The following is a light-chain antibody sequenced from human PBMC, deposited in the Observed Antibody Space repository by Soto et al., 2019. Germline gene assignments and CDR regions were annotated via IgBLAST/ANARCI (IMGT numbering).Light chain of an antibody. V-gene: IGKV3-20*01. CDR3: QQYGTSPRT. J-gene: IGKJ1*01. CDR2: GAS. CDR1: QSVSSN. Sequence: EIVMTQSPATLSVSPGERATLSCRASQSVSSNLAWYQQKPGQAPRLLIYGASSRATGIPDRFSGSGSGTDLAITVSRMETEDFAVYYCQQYGTSPRTCGQGTKGDMK.